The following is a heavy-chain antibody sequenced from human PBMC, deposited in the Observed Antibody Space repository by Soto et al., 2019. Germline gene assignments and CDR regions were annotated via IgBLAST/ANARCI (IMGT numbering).Heavy chain of an antibody. Sequence: GGSLRLSCAASGFTFSSYAMSWVRQAPGKGLEWVSAISGSGGSTYYADSVKGRFTISRDNSKNTLYLQMNSLRAEDTAVYYCARSLATTLVSPYYYYYGMDVWSQGSTVTVSS. J-gene: IGHJ6*02. CDR3: ARSLATTLVSPYYYYYGMDV. CDR2: ISGSGGST. D-gene: IGHD4-17*01. CDR1: GFTFSSYA. V-gene: IGHV3-23*01.